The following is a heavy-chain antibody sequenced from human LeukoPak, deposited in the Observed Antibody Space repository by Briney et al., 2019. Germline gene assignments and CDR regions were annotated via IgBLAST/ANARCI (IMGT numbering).Heavy chain of an antibody. CDR3: ARDCYGVCYKGIDY. CDR2: IKQDGSEK. J-gene: IGHJ4*02. D-gene: IGHD2-8*01. Sequence: GGSLRLSCEGSAFIFSGHWMSWVRQAPGKGLEWVANIKQDGSEKYYVDSVKGRFTISRDNAKNSLYLQMNSLRAEDTAVYYCARDCYGVCYKGIDYWGQGTLVTVSS. V-gene: IGHV3-7*01. CDR1: AFIFSGHW.